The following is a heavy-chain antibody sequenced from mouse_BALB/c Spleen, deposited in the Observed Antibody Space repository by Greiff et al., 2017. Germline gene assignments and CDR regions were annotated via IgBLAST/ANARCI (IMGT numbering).Heavy chain of an antibody. CDR1: GFNIKDTY. CDR2: IDPANGNT. V-gene: IGHV14-3*02. J-gene: IGHJ3*01. CDR3: ARIGSNAY. Sequence: EVKLEESGAELVKPGASVKLSCTASGFNIKDTYMHWVKQRPEQGLEWIGRIDPANGNTKYDPKFQGKATITADTSSNTAYLQLSSLTSEDTAVYYCARIGSNAYWGQGTLVTVAA. D-gene: IGHD1-1*01.